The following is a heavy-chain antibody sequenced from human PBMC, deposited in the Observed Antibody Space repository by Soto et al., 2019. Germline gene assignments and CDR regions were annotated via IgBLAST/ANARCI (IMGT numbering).Heavy chain of an antibody. CDR1: GYTFTSYD. J-gene: IGHJ5*02. CDR2: MNPNSGNT. V-gene: IGHV1-8*01. D-gene: IGHD3-16*01. CDR3: ARGSWDIWGPGVGP. Sequence: ASVKVSCKASGYTFTSYDINWVRQATGQGLEWMGWMNPNSGNTGYAQKFQGRVTMTRNTSISTAYMELSSLRSEDTAVYYSARGSWDIWGPGVGPWGQGTLVTVSS.